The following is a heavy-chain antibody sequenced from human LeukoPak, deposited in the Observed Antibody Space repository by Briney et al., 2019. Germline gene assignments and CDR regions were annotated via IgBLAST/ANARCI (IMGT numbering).Heavy chain of an antibody. D-gene: IGHD3-10*01. Sequence: GGSLRLSCAASGFTISNYAIHWVRQAPGMGLEWVAIISNDGSHDSYADSVKGRFTASRDNSKNTLSLQMTSLRAEDTAVYYCAREATYFFASGSFQGYYFDHWGQGTPVTVSS. V-gene: IGHV3-30*04. CDR3: AREATYFFASGSFQGYYFDH. CDR2: ISNDGSHD. J-gene: IGHJ4*02. CDR1: GFTISNYA.